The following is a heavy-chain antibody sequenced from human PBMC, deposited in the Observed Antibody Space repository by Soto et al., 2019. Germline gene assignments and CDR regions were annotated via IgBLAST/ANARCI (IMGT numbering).Heavy chain of an antibody. CDR3: ARGRRSGFDPRGFFEF. D-gene: IGHD5-12*01. J-gene: IGHJ4*02. CDR1: GDSISISDYY. V-gene: IGHV4-39*01. CDR2: IYYTGNT. Sequence: SLTSTVSGDSISISDYYWGWILDPPLKGLEWIGNIYYTGNTFYNPSLEIGVSISADTSKNQISLKLNSVTAADTALYYCARGRRSGFDPRGFFEFWGQGTLVTVSS.